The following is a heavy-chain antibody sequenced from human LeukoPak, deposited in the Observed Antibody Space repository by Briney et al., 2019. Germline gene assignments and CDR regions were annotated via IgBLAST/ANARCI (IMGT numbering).Heavy chain of an antibody. J-gene: IGHJ4*02. CDR3: ARDGVIPYFDY. CDR2: IKQDGSEK. V-gene: IGHV3-7*01. Sequence: PGGSLRLSCAASGFTFSSYWMSWVRQAPGKELEWVANIKQDGSEKCYVDSVKGRFTISRDNAKNSLYLQMNSLRAEDTAVYYCARDGVIPYFDYWGQGTLVTVSS. CDR1: GFTFSSYW. D-gene: IGHD3-16*02.